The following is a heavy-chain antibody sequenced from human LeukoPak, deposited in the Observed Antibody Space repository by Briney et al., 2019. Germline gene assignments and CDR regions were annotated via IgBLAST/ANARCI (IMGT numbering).Heavy chain of an antibody. Sequence: SGGSLRLSCAASGFAFSSYWMSWVRQAPGKGLEWVANIKQDGSEKYYVDSVKGRFTISRDNAKNSLYLQMNSLRAEDTAVYYCAKDRRDYFDTSSQSLDSWGQGTLVTVSS. V-gene: IGHV3-7*01. CDR2: IKQDGSEK. CDR1: GFAFSSYW. CDR3: AKDRRDYFDTSSQSLDS. J-gene: IGHJ4*02. D-gene: IGHD3-22*01.